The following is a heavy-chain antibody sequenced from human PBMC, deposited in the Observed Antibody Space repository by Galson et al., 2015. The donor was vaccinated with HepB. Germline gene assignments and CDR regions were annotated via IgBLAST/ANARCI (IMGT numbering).Heavy chain of an antibody. Sequence: SVKVSCKASGYTFTSYYMHWVRQAPGQGLEWMGIINPNGGSTSYAQKFQGRVTMTRDTSTSTVYMELSSLRSEDTAVYYCARDLNDYRGRGDYWGQGTLVTVSS. J-gene: IGHJ4*02. D-gene: IGHD3-16*01. V-gene: IGHV1-46*03. CDR3: ARDLNDYRGRGDY. CDR2: INPNGGST. CDR1: GYTFTSYY.